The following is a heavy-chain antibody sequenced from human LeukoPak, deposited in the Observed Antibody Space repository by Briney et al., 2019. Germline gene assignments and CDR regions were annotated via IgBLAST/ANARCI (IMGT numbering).Heavy chain of an antibody. D-gene: IGHD3-3*01. CDR2: ISGSGGST. V-gene: IGHV3-23*01. CDR3: ATAGHYDFWSGSPAFDI. J-gene: IGHJ3*02. Sequence: GGSLRLSCAASGFTFSSYAMSWVRQVPGKGLEWVSAISGSGGSTYYADSVKGRFTISRDNSKNTLYLQMNSLRAEDTAAYYCATAGHYDFWSGSPAFDIWGQGTMVTVSS. CDR1: GFTFSSYA.